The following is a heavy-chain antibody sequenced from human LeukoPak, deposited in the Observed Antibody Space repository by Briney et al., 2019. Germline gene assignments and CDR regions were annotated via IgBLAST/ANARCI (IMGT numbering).Heavy chain of an antibody. J-gene: IGHJ4*02. V-gene: IGHV3-49*04. CDR3: TSFGESY. CDR2: IRSKAYGGTT. CDR1: GFTVGDYA. D-gene: IGHD3-10*01. Sequence: GGSLRLSCTASGFTVGDYAMSWVRQAPGKGLEWVGFIRSKAYGGTTEYAASVKGRFTISSDDSNRIAYLQMNSLKTEATAVYYCTSFGESYWGQGTLVTVSS.